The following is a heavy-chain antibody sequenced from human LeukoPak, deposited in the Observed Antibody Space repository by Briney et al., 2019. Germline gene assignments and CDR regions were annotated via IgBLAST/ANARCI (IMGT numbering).Heavy chain of an antibody. Sequence: PSETLSLTCTVSGGSISSYYWSWIRQPPGKGLEWIGSIYYIGRTNYNPSLKSRVTLSVDTSKNQFSLKLTSVTAADTAVYYCARGSSHFDYWGQGILVTVSS. D-gene: IGHD6-13*01. CDR2: IYYIGRT. J-gene: IGHJ4*02. V-gene: IGHV4-59*01. CDR3: ARGSSHFDY. CDR1: GGSISSYY.